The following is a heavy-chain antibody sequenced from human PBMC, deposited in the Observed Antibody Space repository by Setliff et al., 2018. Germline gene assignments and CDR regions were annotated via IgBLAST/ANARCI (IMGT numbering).Heavy chain of an antibody. J-gene: IGHJ6*02. CDR3: ARDRTAYSYGLDV. CDR2: IYNSGST. Sequence: SETLSLTCIVSGASIREYYWSWVRQPPGKGLEWIGYIYNSGSTNYNPSLKSRVTISVDTSKNQISLKLTSVTAADTAVYYCARDRTAYSYGLDVWGQGTTVTVSS. CDR1: GASIREYY. V-gene: IGHV4-59*01. D-gene: IGHD5-18*01.